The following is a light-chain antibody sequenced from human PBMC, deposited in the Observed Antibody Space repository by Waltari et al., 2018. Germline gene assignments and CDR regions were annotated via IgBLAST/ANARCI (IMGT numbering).Light chain of an antibody. CDR3: QQYNNWPSWT. Sequence: IVMTQSPATLSVSPGERATLSCRASQSVSSYLAWYQQKPGQAPRLLIYGASTRATGIPARFSGSGSGTEFTLTISSLQSEDFAIYYCQQYNNWPSWTFGQGTKVEIK. CDR2: GAS. J-gene: IGKJ1*01. CDR1: QSVSSY. V-gene: IGKV3-15*01.